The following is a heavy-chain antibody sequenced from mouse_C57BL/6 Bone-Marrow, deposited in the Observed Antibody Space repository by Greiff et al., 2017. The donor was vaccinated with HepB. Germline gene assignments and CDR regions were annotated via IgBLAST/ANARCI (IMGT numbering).Heavy chain of an antibody. D-gene: IGHD3-2*02. V-gene: IGHV14-4*01. CDR2: IDPENGDT. J-gene: IGHJ2*01. Sequence: EVQVVESGAELVRPGASVKLSCTASGFNIKDDYMHWVKQRPEQGLEWIGWIDPENGDTEYASKFKGKATITADTSSNTAYLQLSSLTSEDTAVYYCTKAAQASWGQGTTLTVSS. CDR1: GFNIKDDY. CDR3: TKAAQAS.